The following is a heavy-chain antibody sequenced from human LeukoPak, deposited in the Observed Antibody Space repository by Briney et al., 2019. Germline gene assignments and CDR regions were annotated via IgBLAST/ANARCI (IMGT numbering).Heavy chain of an antibody. Sequence: GRSLRLSCAASGFTFSSYAMSWVRQAPGKGLEWVSAISGSGGRTYHADSVKGRFTISRDKSEHPPYLQMNSLRAEDTAVYYCAKKGGNSSYYACDIWGQGTMVTVSS. V-gene: IGHV3-23*01. D-gene: IGHD5-12*01. J-gene: IGHJ3*02. CDR3: AKKGGNSSYYACDI. CDR2: ISGSGGRT. CDR1: GFTFSSYA.